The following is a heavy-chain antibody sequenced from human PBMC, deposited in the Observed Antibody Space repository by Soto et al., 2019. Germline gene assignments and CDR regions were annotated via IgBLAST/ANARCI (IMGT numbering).Heavy chain of an antibody. Sequence: TLSLTCTVSGGSISSYYWSWIRQPPGKGLEWIGYIYYSGSTNYNPSLKSRVTISVDTSKNQFSLKLSSVTAADTAVYYCARAYGGFADYWGQGALVTVSS. D-gene: IGHD5-12*01. J-gene: IGHJ4*02. CDR2: IYYSGST. V-gene: IGHV4-59*01. CDR1: GGSISSYY. CDR3: ARAYGGFADY.